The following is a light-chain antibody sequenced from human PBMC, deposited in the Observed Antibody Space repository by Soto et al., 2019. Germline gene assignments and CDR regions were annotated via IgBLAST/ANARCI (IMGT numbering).Light chain of an antibody. V-gene: IGKV4-1*01. CDR3: QQYYRTPPT. J-gene: IGKJ4*02. Sequence: DIVMTQSPDSLAVSLGERATINCKSSQSVLYSSNNKNYLAWYQQKPGQPPKLLIYWASTRVSGVPDRFSGSGSGTDFTLTISSLQAEDVAVYYCQQYYRTPPTFGGGTKVEIK. CDR1: QSVLYSSNNKNY. CDR2: WAS.